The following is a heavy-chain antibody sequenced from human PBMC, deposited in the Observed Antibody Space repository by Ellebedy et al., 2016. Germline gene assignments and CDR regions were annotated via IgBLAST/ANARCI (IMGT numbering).Heavy chain of an antibody. CDR3: ASLDPPTSAFDI. Sequence: SETLSLTCAVYGGSFSGYYWSWIRQPPGKGLEWIGEINHSGSTNYNPSLKSRVTISVDKSKNQFSLKLNSVTAADTAVYYCASLDPPTSAFDIWGQGTMVTVSS. V-gene: IGHV4-34*01. D-gene: IGHD2-2*01. CDR2: INHSGST. J-gene: IGHJ3*02. CDR1: GGSFSGYY.